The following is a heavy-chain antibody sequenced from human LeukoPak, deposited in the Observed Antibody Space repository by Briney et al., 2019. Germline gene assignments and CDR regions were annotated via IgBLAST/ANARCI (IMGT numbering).Heavy chain of an antibody. CDR1: GYTFTCYD. Sequence: ASVKVSCKASGYTFTCYDINWVRPATGQGLEWMGWMNPNSGNTGYAQKFQGRVTMTRNTSISTAYMELSSLRSEDTAVYYCARVGAAAVDYYYGMDVWGQGTTVTVSS. CDR2: MNPNSGNT. V-gene: IGHV1-8*01. D-gene: IGHD6-13*01. CDR3: ARVGAAAVDYYYGMDV. J-gene: IGHJ6*02.